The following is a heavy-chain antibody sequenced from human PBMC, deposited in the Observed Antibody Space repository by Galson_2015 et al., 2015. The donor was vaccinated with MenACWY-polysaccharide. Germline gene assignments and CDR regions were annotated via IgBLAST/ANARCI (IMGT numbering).Heavy chain of an antibody. CDR1: GFTFSSYR. Sequence: SLRLSCAASGFTFSSYRMNWVRQAPGKGLEWVSYISSSSSTIYYADSVKGRFTISRDNAKNSLYLQMNSLRDEDTAVYYCARDTLPGYCSSTSCYDYYYYYMDVWGKGTTVTVSS. V-gene: IGHV3-48*02. D-gene: IGHD2-2*01. J-gene: IGHJ6*03. CDR2: ISSSSSTI. CDR3: ARDTLPGYCSSTSCYDYYYYYMDV.